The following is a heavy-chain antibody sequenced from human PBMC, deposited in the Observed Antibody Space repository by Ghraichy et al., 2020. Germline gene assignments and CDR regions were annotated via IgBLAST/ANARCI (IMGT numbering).Heavy chain of an antibody. CDR3: ARGRKSAQQLVPLPFDY. Sequence: SETLTLTCAVYNGPFDSYYWSWIRQPPGKGLEWIGEIHHSGSTNYNPSLKSRVTVSVDRPKTQFSLRLSSVTAADTAVYYCARGRKSAQQLVPLPFDYWGQGTQVTVSS. V-gene: IGHV4-34*01. D-gene: IGHD6-13*01. J-gene: IGHJ4*02. CDR2: IHHSGST. CDR1: NGPFDSYY.